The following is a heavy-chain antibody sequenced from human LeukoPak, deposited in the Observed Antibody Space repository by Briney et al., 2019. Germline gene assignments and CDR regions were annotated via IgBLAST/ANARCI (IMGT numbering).Heavy chain of an antibody. V-gene: IGHV4-59*01. J-gene: IGHJ6*03. Sequence: SETLSLTCNVSGVSMRTYYWTWIRQPPGKGMECIGYIFYNGNTYYNPSLKSRFTISFDTSKNQFFLTLTSMTAADTAVYFCARGAPRRVYYYYYMDVWGKGTTVTVSS. CDR1: GVSMRTYY. CDR2: IFYNGNT. CDR3: ARGAPRRVYYYYYMDV.